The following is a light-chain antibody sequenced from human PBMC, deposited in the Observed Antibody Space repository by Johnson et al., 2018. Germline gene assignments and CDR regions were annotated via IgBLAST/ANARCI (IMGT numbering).Light chain of an antibody. CDR1: SSNIGNNY. CDR2: ENN. CDR3: GTWENSLRSVNV. V-gene: IGLV1-51*02. Sequence: QSVLTQPPSVSAAPGQKVTISCSGSSSNIGNNYVSWYQQLPGTAPKLLIYENNKRPSGIPDRFSGPKSGTSATLGITGLQTGDEADYYCGTWENSLRSVNVSGTGTKVSVL. J-gene: IGLJ1*01.